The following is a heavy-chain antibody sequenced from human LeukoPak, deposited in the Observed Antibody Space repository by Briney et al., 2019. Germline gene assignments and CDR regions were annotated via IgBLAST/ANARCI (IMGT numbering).Heavy chain of an antibody. J-gene: IGHJ4*02. Sequence: GESLQISCQGSGYLFTSYWIGWVRQMPGKGLEWMGIIYPGDSDTRYSPSFQGQVTISAVKSISTAYLQWSSLKASDTAMYYCARRDSSGWYYFDYWGQGTLVTVSP. CDR1: GYLFTSYW. CDR3: ARRDSSGWYYFDY. V-gene: IGHV5-51*01. D-gene: IGHD6-19*01. CDR2: IYPGDSDT.